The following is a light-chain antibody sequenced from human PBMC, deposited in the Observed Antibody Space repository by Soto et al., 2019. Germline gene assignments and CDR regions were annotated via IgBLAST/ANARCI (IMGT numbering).Light chain of an antibody. CDR1: SGDIGSYDY. CDR3: SSYTTSNTLV. CDR2: EVS. V-gene: IGLV2-14*01. Sequence: QSVLTQPASVSGSPGQSITISCTGTSGDIGSYDYVSWYQQPPGKAPKLILYEVSNRPSGISNRFSGSKSGSMASLTISGLQSEDEADYFCSSYTTSNTLVFGGGTKLTVL. J-gene: IGLJ2*01.